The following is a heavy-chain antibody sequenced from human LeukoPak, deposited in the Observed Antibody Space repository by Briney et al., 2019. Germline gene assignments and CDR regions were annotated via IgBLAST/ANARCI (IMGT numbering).Heavy chain of an antibody. V-gene: IGHV3-30-3*01. J-gene: IGHJ3*02. CDR3: VRENYGDYDAFDM. CDR2: ISYDGSNK. CDR1: GFTFSSYA. D-gene: IGHD4-17*01. Sequence: GGSLRLSCAASGFTFSSYAMHWVRQAPGKGLEWVAVISYDGSNKYYADSVKGRFTISRDNSKNTLYLQMNSLRAEDTAVYYCVRENYGDYDAFDMWGQGTMVTVSS.